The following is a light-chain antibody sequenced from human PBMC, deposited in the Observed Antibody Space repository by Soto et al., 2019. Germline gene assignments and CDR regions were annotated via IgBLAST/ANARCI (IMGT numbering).Light chain of an antibody. J-gene: IGKJ3*01. CDR1: QGISSY. CDR3: QQVNSYPCT. Sequence: DIQLTQSPSFLSASVGDRLTITCRASQGISSYLAWSQQKPGKVPKLLIYAASTLPGGVPSRFSGSGSGTEFTLTISSLQPEDFATYYCQQVNSYPCTFGPGTKVDIK. CDR2: AAS. V-gene: IGKV1-9*01.